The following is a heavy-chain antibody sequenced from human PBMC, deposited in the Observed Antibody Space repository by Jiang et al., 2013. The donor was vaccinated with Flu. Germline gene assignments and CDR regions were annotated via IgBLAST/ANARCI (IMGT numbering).Heavy chain of an antibody. V-gene: IGHV1-69*06. D-gene: IGHD2-2*01. CDR1: GGTFSSYA. CDR3: ATYCSSTSCFISYGMDV. J-gene: IGHJ6*02. CDR2: IIPIFGTA. Sequence: GAEVKKPGSSVKVSCKASGGTFSSYAISWVRQAPGQGLEWMGGIIPIFGTANYAQKFQGRVTITADKSTSTAYMELSSLRSEDTAVYYCATYCSSTSCFISYGMDVWGQGTAVTVSS.